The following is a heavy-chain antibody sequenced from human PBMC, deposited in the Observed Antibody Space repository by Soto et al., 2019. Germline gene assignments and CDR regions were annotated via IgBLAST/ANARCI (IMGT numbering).Heavy chain of an antibody. Sequence: GASVKVSCKASGYTFTGYYMHWVRQAPGQGLEWMGWINPNSGGTNYAQKFQGRVTMTRDTSISTAYMELSRLRSDDTAVYYCAKHIVVVTAIHGPGPFDYWGQGTLVTVSS. D-gene: IGHD2-21*02. V-gene: IGHV1-2*02. J-gene: IGHJ4*02. CDR3: AKHIVVVTAIHGPGPFDY. CDR2: INPNSGGT. CDR1: GYTFTGYY.